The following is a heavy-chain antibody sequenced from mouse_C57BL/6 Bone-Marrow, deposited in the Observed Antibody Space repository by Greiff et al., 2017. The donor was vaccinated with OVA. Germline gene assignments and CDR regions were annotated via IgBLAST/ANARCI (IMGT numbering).Heavy chain of an antibody. J-gene: IGHJ3*01. Sequence: VKLVESGAELARPGASVKLSCKASGYTFTSYGISWVKQRTGQGLEWIGEIYPRSGNTYYNEKFKGKATLTADKSSSTAYMELRSLTSEDSAVYFCARIYYGNPWFAYWGQGTLVTVSA. CDR2: IYPRSGNT. CDR1: GYTFTSYG. V-gene: IGHV1-81*01. D-gene: IGHD2-1*01. CDR3: ARIYYGNPWFAY.